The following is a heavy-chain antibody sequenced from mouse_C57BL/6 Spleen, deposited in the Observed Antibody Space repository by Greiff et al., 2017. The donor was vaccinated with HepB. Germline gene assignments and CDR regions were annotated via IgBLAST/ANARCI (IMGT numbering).Heavy chain of an antibody. J-gene: IGHJ1*03. D-gene: IGHD1-1*01. V-gene: IGHV14-3*01. CDR2: IDPANGNT. CDR3: AKHYYGSSWYFDV. CDR1: GFNIKNTY. Sequence: EVKLEESVAELVRPGASVKLSCTASGFNIKNTYMHWVKQRPEQGLEWIGRIDPANGNTKYAPKFQGKATITADTSSNTAYLQLSSLTSEDTAIYYCAKHYYGSSWYFDVWGTGTTVTVSS.